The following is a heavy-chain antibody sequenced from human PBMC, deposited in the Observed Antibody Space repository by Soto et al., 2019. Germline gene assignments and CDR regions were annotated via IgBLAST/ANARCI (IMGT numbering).Heavy chain of an antibody. CDR2: INHSGST. CDR3: ARNGSYYDFWSGYYFGGGMDV. J-gene: IGHJ6*02. CDR1: GGSFSGYY. D-gene: IGHD3-3*01. Sequence: QVQLQQWGAGLLKPSETLSLTCAVYGGSFSGYYWSWIRQPPGKGLEWIGEINHSGSTNYNRSLKSRVTISVDTSKNQFSLKLSSVTAADTAVYYCARNGSYYDFWSGYYFGGGMDVWGQGTTVTVSS. V-gene: IGHV4-34*01.